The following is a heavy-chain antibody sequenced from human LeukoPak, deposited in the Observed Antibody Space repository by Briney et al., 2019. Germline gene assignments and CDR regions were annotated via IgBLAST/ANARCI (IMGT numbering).Heavy chain of an antibody. J-gene: IGHJ4*02. CDR1: GGSISSSSYY. D-gene: IGHD6-19*01. Sequence: PSETLSLTCTVSGGSISSSSYYWGWIRQPPGKGREWIGSIYYSGSTYYNPSLKSRVTISVDTSKNQFSLQLNSVTPEDTAVYYCARAAYSSGWKLDYWGQGTLVTVSS. CDR2: IYYSGST. V-gene: IGHV4-39*07. CDR3: ARAAYSSGWKLDY.